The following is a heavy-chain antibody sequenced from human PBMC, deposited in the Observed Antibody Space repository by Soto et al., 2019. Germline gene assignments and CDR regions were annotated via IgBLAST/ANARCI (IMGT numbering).Heavy chain of an antibody. D-gene: IGHD4-4*01. CDR2: IYYSGST. V-gene: IGHV4-59*08. Sequence: SETLSLTCTVSGGSISSYYWSWIRQPPGKGLEWIGYIYYSGSTNYNPSLKSRVTISVDTSKNQFSLKLSSVTAADTAVYYCARHMDTVTTPGGWDVWGKGTTVTVSS. CDR3: ARHMDTVTTPGGWDV. CDR1: GGSISSYY. J-gene: IGHJ6*04.